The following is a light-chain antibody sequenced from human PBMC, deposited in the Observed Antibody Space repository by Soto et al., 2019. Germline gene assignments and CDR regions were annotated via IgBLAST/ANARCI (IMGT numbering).Light chain of an antibody. J-gene: IGKJ1*01. Sequence: EIVMTHSPATLSVSPGDRSTLLFMAIQSVRSNLAWYQRKPGQAPRLLIYDTSTRATGIPARFSGSGSGTDFTLTISRLEPEDSAVYYCQQYGSSPTWTFGQGTKVDIK. CDR2: DTS. V-gene: IGKV3-15*01. CDR3: QQYGSSPTWT. CDR1: QSVRSN.